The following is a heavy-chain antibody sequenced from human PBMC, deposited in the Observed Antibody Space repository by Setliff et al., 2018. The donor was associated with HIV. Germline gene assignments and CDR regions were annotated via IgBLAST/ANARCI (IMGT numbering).Heavy chain of an antibody. Sequence: GGSLRLSCVVSGFNFSDDYMSWIRQAPGKGLEWVSYISSSGSFTNYADSVKGRFTISRDNAKNSLYLQMNGLRAEDTAVYYCARDGSYISRGYWGQGTLVTVSS. CDR2: ISSSGSFT. J-gene: IGHJ4*02. D-gene: IGHD5-18*01. CDR1: GFNFSDDY. V-gene: IGHV3-11*05. CDR3: ARDGSYISRGY.